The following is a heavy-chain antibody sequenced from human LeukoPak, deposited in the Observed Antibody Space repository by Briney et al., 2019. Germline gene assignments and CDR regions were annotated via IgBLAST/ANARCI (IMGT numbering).Heavy chain of an antibody. J-gene: IGHJ4*02. CDR1: GFTFTDYA. Sequence: PGGSLRLPCATSGFTFTDYAVHWVRQVPGKGLQWVAVVSYDGNNKYYADSVRGRFAISRDNSKNTLYLQMNSLRPEDTAVYYCARDFVRYRSAWHGVFFDYWGQGTLVTVSS. CDR3: ARDFVRYRSAWHGVFFDY. D-gene: IGHD6-19*01. V-gene: IGHV3-30*09. CDR2: VSYDGNNK.